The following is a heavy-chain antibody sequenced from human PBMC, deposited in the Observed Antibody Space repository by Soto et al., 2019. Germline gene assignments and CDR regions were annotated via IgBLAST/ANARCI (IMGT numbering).Heavy chain of an antibody. CDR2: ISDSGDIT. J-gene: IGHJ6*02. CDR1: EFTFSTYA. CDR3: AREAPRDV. V-gene: IGHV3-23*01. Sequence: PGGSLRLSCAASEFTFSTYAMTWVRQAPGRGLQWVATISDSGDITYYADSVKGRFTISRDISKNILYLEMTSLRADDTAVYYCAREAPRDVWGQGTTVTVSS.